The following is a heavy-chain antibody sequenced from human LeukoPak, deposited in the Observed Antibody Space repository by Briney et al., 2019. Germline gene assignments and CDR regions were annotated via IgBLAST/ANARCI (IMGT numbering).Heavy chain of an antibody. CDR3: ARVCYDFWSGYLVFDY. V-gene: IGHV4-34*01. CDR1: GGSFSGYY. J-gene: IGHJ4*02. CDR2: INHSGST. D-gene: IGHD3-3*01. Sequence: SETLSLTCAVYGGSFSGYYWSWIRQPPGKGLEWIGEINHSGSTNCNPSLKSRVTISVDTSKNQFSLKLSSVTAADTAVYYCARVCYDFWSGYLVFDYWGQGTLVTVSS.